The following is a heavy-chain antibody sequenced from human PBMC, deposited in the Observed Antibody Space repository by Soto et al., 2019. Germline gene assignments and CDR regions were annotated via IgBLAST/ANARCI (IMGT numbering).Heavy chain of an antibody. CDR3: ARGTPIFGVVILGWFDP. D-gene: IGHD3-3*02. V-gene: IGHV4-30-4*08. CDR2: IYYSGST. Sequence: SETLSLTCTVSGGSISSGGYYWSWIRQHPGKGLEWIGYIYYSGSTYYNPSLKSRVTISVDTSKNQFSLKLSSVTAADTAVYYCARGTPIFGVVILGWFDPWGQGTLVTVSS. CDR1: GGSISSGGYY. J-gene: IGHJ5*02.